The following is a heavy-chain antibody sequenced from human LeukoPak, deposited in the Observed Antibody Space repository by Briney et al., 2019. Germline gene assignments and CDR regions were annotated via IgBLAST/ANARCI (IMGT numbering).Heavy chain of an antibody. CDR2: IIPIFGTA. CDR1: GGTFSSYA. CDR3: ARGVGRYSSGWQLYYYYMDV. D-gene: IGHD6-19*01. Sequence: AASVKVSCKASGGTFSSYAISWVRQAPGQGLEWMGGIIPIFGTANYAQKFQGRVTITADESTSTAYMELSSLRSEDTAVYYCARGVGRYSSGWQLYYYYMDVWGKGTTVTVSS. V-gene: IGHV1-69*13. J-gene: IGHJ6*03.